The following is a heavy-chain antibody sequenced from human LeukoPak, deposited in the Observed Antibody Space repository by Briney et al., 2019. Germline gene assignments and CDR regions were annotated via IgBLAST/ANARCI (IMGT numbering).Heavy chain of an antibody. J-gene: IGHJ6*02. CDR1: GYTFTSYG. CDR2: ISAYNGNT. CDR3: TRDAGDSGSIPSLYYYYYYGMDV. Sequence: VASVKVSCQASGYTFTSYGISWVRQAPGQGLEWMGWISAYNGNTNYAQKLQGRVTMTTDTSTSTAYMELRSLRSYDTAVYYCTRDAGDSGSIPSLYYYYYYGMDVWGQGTTVTVSS. V-gene: IGHV1-18*01. D-gene: IGHD3-10*01.